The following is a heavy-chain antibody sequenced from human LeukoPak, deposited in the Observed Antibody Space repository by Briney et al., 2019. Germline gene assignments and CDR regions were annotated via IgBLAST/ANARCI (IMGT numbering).Heavy chain of an antibody. J-gene: IGHJ4*02. D-gene: IGHD3-22*01. CDR3: ARDDGDSSGYYYGQDY. Sequence: PGGSLRLSCAASGSTFSSYWMNWVRQAPGKGLEWVAVISYDGSNKYYADSVKGRFTISRDNSKNTLYLQMNSLRAEDTAVYYCARDDGDSSGYYYGQDYWGQGTLVTVSS. CDR1: GSTFSSYW. CDR2: ISYDGSNK. V-gene: IGHV3-30-3*01.